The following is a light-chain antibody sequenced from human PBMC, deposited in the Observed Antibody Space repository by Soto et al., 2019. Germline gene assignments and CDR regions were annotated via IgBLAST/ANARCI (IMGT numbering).Light chain of an antibody. CDR1: SSNIASEF. Sequence: QSVLTQAPSASGTPGQTVTISCFGSSSNIASEFVYWYQQFPGTAPKLLIQWNVRRPSGVPDRFSGSKSGTSASLVISGLRFEEETDYYCAARDHNLSRVGFGGETNLAVL. V-gene: IGLV1-47*01. CDR3: AARDHNLSRVG. J-gene: IGLJ2*01. CDR2: WNV.